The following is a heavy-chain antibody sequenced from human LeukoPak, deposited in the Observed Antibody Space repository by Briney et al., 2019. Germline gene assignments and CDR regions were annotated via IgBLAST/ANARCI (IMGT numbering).Heavy chain of an antibody. CDR2: ISSSSYI. Sequence: PGGSLRLSCAASGFTFSSYSMNWVRQAPGKGLEWVSSISSSSYIYYADSVKGRFTISRDNAKNSLYLQMNSLRAEDTAVYYCARASRSGLRLVDYWGQGTLVTVSS. D-gene: IGHD5-12*01. CDR1: GFTFSSYS. V-gene: IGHV3-21*01. CDR3: ARASRSGLRLVDY. J-gene: IGHJ4*02.